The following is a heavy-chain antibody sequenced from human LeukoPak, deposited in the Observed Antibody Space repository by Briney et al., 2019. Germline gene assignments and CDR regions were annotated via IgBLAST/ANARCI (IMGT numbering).Heavy chain of an antibody. J-gene: IGHJ3*02. D-gene: IGHD2-15*01. V-gene: IGHV4-34*01. CDR3: ARGPAADAFDI. CDR1: GGSFSGYY. Sequence: SETLSLTCAVYGGSFSGYYWSWIRQPPVKGLEWIGEINHSGSTNYNPSLKSRVTISVDTSKNQFSLKLSSVTAADTAVYYCARGPAADAFDIWGQGTMVTVSS. CDR2: INHSGST.